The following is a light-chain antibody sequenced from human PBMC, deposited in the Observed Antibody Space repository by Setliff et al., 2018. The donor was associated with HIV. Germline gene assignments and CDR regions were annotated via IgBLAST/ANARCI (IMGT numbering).Light chain of an antibody. CDR3: QVWAGGSDHRV. V-gene: IGLV3-21*04. CDR2: FDN. CDR1: NIGSKS. Sequence: SYDLTQPPSVSVAPGKTATLTCGGNNIGSKSVHWYQQKAGQAPVVVIYFDNNRPSGIPERFSGSNSGNTATLTISRVEAGDEADYYCQVWAGGSDHRVFGGGTKVTVL. J-gene: IGLJ3*02.